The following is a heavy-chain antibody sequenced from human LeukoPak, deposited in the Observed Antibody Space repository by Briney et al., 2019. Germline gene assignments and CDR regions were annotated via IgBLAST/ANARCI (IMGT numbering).Heavy chain of an antibody. CDR1: GFTFSNAW. CDR2: MESKSDGGST. D-gene: IGHD4-17*01. V-gene: IGHV3-15*04. Sequence: GGSLRLSCAGSGFTFSNAWMSWVRQAPGKGLEWVGRMESKSDGGSTDYAAPEKGRFTISRDDSKNTLFLQINSLKTEDTAVYYCTTLDGDYAPDYWGQGTLVTVSS. CDR3: TTLDGDYAPDY. J-gene: IGHJ4*02.